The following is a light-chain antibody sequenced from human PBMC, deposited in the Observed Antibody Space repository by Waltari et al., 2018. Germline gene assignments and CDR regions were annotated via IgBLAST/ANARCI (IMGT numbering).Light chain of an antibody. J-gene: IGKJ2*01. CDR3: QQYNTYYT. V-gene: IGKV1-5*03. CDR2: KAS. CDR1: QSISSW. Sequence: DVQMTQSPSTLSASVGDTVTITCRASQSISSWLAWYQQKAGKAPKVLISKASTLESGVPSRFSGSGSGIEFTLTISNLQPDDFATYYCQQYNTYYTFGQGTILEIK.